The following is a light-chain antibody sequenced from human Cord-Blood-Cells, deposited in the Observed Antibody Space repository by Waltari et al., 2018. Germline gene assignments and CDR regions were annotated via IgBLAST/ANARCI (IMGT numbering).Light chain of an antibody. CDR3: QQYNSYS. CDR1: QSISSW. V-gene: IGKV1-5*01. CDR2: DAS. Sequence: DIQMTQSPSTLSASVGDRVTITCRACQSISSWLAWYQQKPGKAPKLLIYDASSLESGVPSRFSGSGSGTEFTLTISSLQPDDFATYYCQQYNSYSFGQGTKLEIK. J-gene: IGKJ2*01.